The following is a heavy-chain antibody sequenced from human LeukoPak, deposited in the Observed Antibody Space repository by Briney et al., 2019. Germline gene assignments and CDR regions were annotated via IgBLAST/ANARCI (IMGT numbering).Heavy chain of an antibody. CDR2: ISWNSGSI. CDR3: AKGGESTSWYQGWFDP. D-gene: IGHD6-13*01. V-gene: IGHV3-9*01. CDR1: GFTFDDYA. Sequence: GGSLRLSCAASGFTFDDYAMHWVRQAPGKGLEWVSGISWNSGSIGYADSVKGRFTISRDNAKNSLYLQMNSLRAEDTALYYCAKGGESTSWYQGWFDPWGQGTLVTVSS. J-gene: IGHJ5*02.